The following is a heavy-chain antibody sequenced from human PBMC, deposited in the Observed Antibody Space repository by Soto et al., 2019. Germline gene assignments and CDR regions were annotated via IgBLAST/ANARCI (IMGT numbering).Heavy chain of an antibody. CDR3: ARGQPDYDILTGGFDY. CDR2: IYYNGST. D-gene: IGHD3-9*01. Sequence: SETLSLTCTVSGDSISASSWSWVRQPPGKGLEWIGEIYYNGSTKYNPSLKSRVTISVDKSKNQFSLKLSSVTAADTAVYYCARGQPDYDILTGGFDYWGQGTLVTVSS. J-gene: IGHJ4*02. CDR1: GDSISASS. V-gene: IGHV4-59*12.